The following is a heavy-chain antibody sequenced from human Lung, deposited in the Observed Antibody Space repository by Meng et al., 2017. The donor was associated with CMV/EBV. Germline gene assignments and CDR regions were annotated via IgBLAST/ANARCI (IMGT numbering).Heavy chain of an antibody. CDR1: GYTFTNYG. D-gene: IGHD1-26*01. Sequence: QLVQAAGVVKKPGASVKVSFKAYGYTFTNYGITWVRQAHGQGLEWMGWISAYNGNTNYAQTLKGRLTMTTDTSTSTAYMELRSLRSDDTAVYYCARVEVGITSGDYWGQRTLVTVSS. V-gene: IGHV1-18*01. CDR3: ARVEVGITSGDY. J-gene: IGHJ4*02. CDR2: ISAYNGNT.